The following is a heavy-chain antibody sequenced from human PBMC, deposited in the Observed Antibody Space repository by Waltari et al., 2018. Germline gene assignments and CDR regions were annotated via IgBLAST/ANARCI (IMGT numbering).Heavy chain of an antibody. CDR3: ARVAPSFDY. J-gene: IGHJ4*02. CDR2: IYYSGST. CDR1: GGSISSSSYY. V-gene: IGHV4-39*07. Sequence: QLQLQESDPGLVQPSETLSLTCTVSGGSISSSSYYWGWIRQPPGKGLEWIGSIYYSGSTYYNPPLKSRVTISVDTSKNQSSLKLSSVTAADTAVYYCARVAPSFDYWGQGTLVTVSS.